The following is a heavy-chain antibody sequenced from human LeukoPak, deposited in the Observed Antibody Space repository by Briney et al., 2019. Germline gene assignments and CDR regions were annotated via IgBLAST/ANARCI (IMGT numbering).Heavy chain of an antibody. CDR1: GYTFASYG. CDR3: ARLYCRSTSCQDYYFDY. Sequence: GASVKVSCKASGYTFASYGISWVRQAPGQGLEWMGWISPYNGNTSYAQKFQGKVTMTTDTSTSTAYMELRSLRSDDTAVFYCARLYCRSTSCQDYYFDYWGQGTLVTVSS. D-gene: IGHD2-2*01. J-gene: IGHJ4*02. V-gene: IGHV1-18*01. CDR2: ISPYNGNT.